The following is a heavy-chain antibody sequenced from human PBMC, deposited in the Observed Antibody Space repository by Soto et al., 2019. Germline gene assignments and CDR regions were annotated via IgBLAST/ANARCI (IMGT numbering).Heavy chain of an antibody. CDR1: GYTFTSYG. CDR2: ISAYNDNT. Sequence: APVKVSCKASGYTFTSYGISWVRQAPGQGLEWMGWISAYNDNTNYAQKLQGRVTMTTDTSTSTVYMELRSLRSDDTALYYCARGSSVAERNNWFETWGQGALVTVSS. V-gene: IGHV1-18*01. J-gene: IGHJ5*02. D-gene: IGHD6-19*01. CDR3: ARGSSVAERNNWFET.